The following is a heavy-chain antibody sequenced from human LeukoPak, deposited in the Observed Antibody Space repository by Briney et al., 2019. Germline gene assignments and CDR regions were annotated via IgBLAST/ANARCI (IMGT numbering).Heavy chain of an antibody. Sequence: ASVKVSCKASGYTFTDYYMHWVRQAPGQGLEWMGWINPNSGGYAQKFQGRVTMTWDTSISTVYLDLSSLRSDDTAVYYCAMASTDDVGVPTNSDSWGQGTLVTVSS. V-gene: IGHV1-2*02. CDR3: AMASTDDVGVPTNSDS. CDR2: INPNSGG. CDR1: GYTFTDYY. J-gene: IGHJ4*02. D-gene: IGHD3-16*01.